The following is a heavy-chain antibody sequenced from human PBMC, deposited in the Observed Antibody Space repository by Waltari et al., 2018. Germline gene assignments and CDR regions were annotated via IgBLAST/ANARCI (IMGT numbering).Heavy chain of an antibody. V-gene: IGHV4-34*01. J-gene: IGHJ4*02. CDR2: IHPSGST. CDR1: GGSFSGYY. CDR3: ARGLDNAKIGY. D-gene: IGHD1-20*01. Sequence: QVQLQQWGAGLLKSSVTLSLTCAVYGGSFSGYYGSWIRQTPGKELEWIGEIHPSGSTDHKSSLQSRVTILLDTSKTQLSLKLTSVTAADTAVYYCARGLDNAKIGYWGQGTLVTVSS.